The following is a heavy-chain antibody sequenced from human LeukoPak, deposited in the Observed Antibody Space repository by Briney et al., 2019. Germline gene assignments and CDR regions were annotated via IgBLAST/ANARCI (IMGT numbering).Heavy chain of an antibody. CDR2: IKQDGSEK. D-gene: IGHD4-11*01. CDR3: AKLALMTTITTRFDY. V-gene: IGHV3-7*03. CDR1: GFTFSSYW. Sequence: GGSLRLSCAASGFTFSSYWMSWVRQAPGKGLEWVANIKQDGSEKYYVDSVKGRFTISRDNPKNTLHLQMNGLRAEDTAIYYCAKLALMTTITTRFDYWGQGTLVTVSS. J-gene: IGHJ4*02.